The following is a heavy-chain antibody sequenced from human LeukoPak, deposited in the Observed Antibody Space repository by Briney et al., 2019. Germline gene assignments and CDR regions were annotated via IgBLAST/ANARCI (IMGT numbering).Heavy chain of an antibody. Sequence: GGSLRLSCAASGFTFSSYSMNWVRQAPGKGLEWVSYISSSSSTIYNADSVKGRFTISRDNAKNSLYLQMNSLRAEDTAVYYCARQWLIRGGGQGTLVTVSS. CDR1: GFTFSSYS. CDR2: ISSSSSTI. D-gene: IGHD6-19*01. J-gene: IGHJ4*02. CDR3: ARQWLIRG. V-gene: IGHV3-48*04.